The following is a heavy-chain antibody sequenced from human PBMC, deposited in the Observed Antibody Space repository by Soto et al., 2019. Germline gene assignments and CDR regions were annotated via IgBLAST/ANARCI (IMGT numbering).Heavy chain of an antibody. CDR1: GYSFTSYW. Sequence: RGSLKISCECSGYSFTSYWIGWVRQMPGKGLEWMGIIYPGDSDTRYSPSFQGQVTISADKSISTAYLQWSSLKASDTAMYYCARLHDYGDYVHYWGQGTLVTVSS. J-gene: IGHJ4*02. V-gene: IGHV5-51*01. CDR3: ARLHDYGDYVHY. CDR2: IYPGDSDT. D-gene: IGHD4-17*01.